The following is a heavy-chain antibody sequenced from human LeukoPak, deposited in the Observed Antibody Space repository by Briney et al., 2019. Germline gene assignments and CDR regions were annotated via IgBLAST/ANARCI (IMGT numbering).Heavy chain of an antibody. Sequence: ASVKVSCTASGYTFTGYYMHWVRQAPGQGLEWMGWINPNSGGTNYAQKFQGWVTMTRDTSISTAYMELSRLRSDDTAVYYCARDRAWLRTYYYGMDVWGQGTTVTVSS. V-gene: IGHV1-2*04. CDR1: GYTFTGYY. CDR2: INPNSGGT. J-gene: IGHJ6*02. CDR3: ARDRAWLRTYYYGMDV. D-gene: IGHD5-12*01.